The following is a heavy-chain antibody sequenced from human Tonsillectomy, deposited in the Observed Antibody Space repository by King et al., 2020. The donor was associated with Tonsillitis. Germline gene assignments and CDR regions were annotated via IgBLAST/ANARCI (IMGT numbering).Heavy chain of an antibody. Sequence: VQLVVSGRGLVQPGGSLRLSCAASGFTFSTYWIRWVRQAPGKGLEWVANIKQDGSEKYYVDSVRGRFTISRDNAKNSLYLQMNSLRAEDTAVYYCARESGDYWGQGTLVTVSS. D-gene: IGHD7-27*01. CDR1: GFTFSTYW. CDR2: IKQDGSEK. J-gene: IGHJ4*02. CDR3: ARESGDY. V-gene: IGHV3-7*01.